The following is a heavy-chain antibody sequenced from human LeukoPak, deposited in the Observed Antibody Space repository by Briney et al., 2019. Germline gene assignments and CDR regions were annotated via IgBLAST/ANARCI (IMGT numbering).Heavy chain of an antibody. CDR1: GYTFTSYG. Sequence: ASVKVSCKASGYTFTSYGISWVRQAPGQGLEWMGWIGAYNGNTNYAQKLQGRVTMTTDTSTSTAYMELRSLRSDDTAVYYCARSLDYVWGSYRYYDYWGQGTLVTVSS. V-gene: IGHV1-18*01. CDR2: IGAYNGNT. J-gene: IGHJ4*02. D-gene: IGHD3-16*02. CDR3: ARSLDYVWGSYRYYDY.